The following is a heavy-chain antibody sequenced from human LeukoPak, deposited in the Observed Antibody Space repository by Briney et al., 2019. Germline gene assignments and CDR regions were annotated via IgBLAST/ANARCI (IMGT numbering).Heavy chain of an antibody. CDR3: ARDYYGSGSYYPGTFDY. Sequence: PGGSLRLSCAASGFTFSSYSMNWVRQAPGKGLEWVSSISSSSSYIYYADSVKGRFTISRDNAKNSLYLQMNSLRAEDTAVYYCARDYYGSGSYYPGTFDYWGQGTLVTVSS. CDR2: ISSSSSYI. D-gene: IGHD3-10*01. V-gene: IGHV3-21*01. CDR1: GFTFSSYS. J-gene: IGHJ4*02.